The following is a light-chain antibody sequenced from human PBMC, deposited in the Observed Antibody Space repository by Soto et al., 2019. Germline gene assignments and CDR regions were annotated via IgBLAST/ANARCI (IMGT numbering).Light chain of an antibody. V-gene: IGLV1-47*02. CDR1: SSDIGRNP. Sequence: QSVLTQPPSASRTPGQRVTISCSGSSSDIGRNPVYWYQQVPGTAPKLLFYTNDQRPSGVPDRFSGSKSGTSASLAISGLRSEDEADYYCAAWDASLNRYVFGTGTKVTVL. CDR2: TND. J-gene: IGLJ1*01. CDR3: AAWDASLNRYV.